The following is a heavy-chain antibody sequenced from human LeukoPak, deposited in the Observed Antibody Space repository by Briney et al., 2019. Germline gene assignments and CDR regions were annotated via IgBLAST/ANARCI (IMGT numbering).Heavy chain of an antibody. CDR1: GYTFSSYY. Sequence: GASVKVSCKASGYTFSSYYIHWVRQAPGQGLEWMGIINPSGGGTTYAQKFKGRVTMTRDTSTTTVYMELSRLRSDDTAVYYCAREGRVGATGPFDYWGQGTLVTVSS. CDR3: AREGRVGATGPFDY. CDR2: INPSGGGT. D-gene: IGHD1-26*01. V-gene: IGHV1-46*01. J-gene: IGHJ4*02.